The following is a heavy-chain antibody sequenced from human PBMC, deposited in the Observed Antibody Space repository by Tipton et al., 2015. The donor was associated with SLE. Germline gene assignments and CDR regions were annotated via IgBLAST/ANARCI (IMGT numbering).Heavy chain of an antibody. D-gene: IGHD6-19*01. J-gene: IGHJ4*02. CDR1: GGSISGSY. Sequence: TLSLTCSVSGGSISGSYWSWIRQPPRKGLEWIGYIYYSGSTNYNPSLISRVTISVDTSKNQFTLKLNSVTTADTAVYYCARQGAVAGFDYWGQGTLVTVSS. CDR3: ARQGAVAGFDY. CDR2: IYYSGST. V-gene: IGHV4-59*01.